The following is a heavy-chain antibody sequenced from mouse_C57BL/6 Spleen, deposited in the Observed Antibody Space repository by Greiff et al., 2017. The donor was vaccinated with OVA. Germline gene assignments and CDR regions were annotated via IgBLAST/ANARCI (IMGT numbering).Heavy chain of an antibody. D-gene: IGHD2-4*01. CDR1: GYTFTSYW. CDR2: IDPSDSYT. V-gene: IGHV1-50*01. Sequence: VKLQQPGAELVKPGASVKLSCKASGYTFTSYWMQWVKQRPGQGLEWIGEIDPSDSYTNYNQKFKGKATLTVDTSSSTAYMQLSSLTSEDSAVYYCARRAGLVAMDYWGQGTSVTVSS. J-gene: IGHJ4*01. CDR3: ARRAGLVAMDY.